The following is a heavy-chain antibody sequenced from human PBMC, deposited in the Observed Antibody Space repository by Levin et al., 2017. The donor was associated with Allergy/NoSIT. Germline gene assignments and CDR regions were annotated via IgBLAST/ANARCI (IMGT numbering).Heavy chain of an antibody. CDR3: ARSRPDNRLRYFDWLSSGLQ. V-gene: IGHV4-34*01. CDR1: GGSFSGYY. Sequence: SETLSLTCAVYGGSFSGYYWSWIRQPPGKGLEWIGEINHSGSTNYNPSLKSRVTISVDTSKNQFSLKLSSVTAADTAVYYCARSRPDNRLRYFDWLSSGLQWGQGTLVTVSS. J-gene: IGHJ4*02. D-gene: IGHD3-9*01. CDR2: INHSGST.